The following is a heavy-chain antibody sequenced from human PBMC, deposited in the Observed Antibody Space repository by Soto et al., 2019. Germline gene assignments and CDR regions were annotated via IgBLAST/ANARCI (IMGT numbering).Heavy chain of an antibody. CDR3: ARLRKYYDSSGYYPDAFDI. V-gene: IGHV5-10-1*01. CDR2: IDPSDSYT. Sequence: GESLKISCQGSGYSFTSYWISWVRQMPGKGLEWMGRIDPSDSYTNYSPSFQGHVTISADKSISTAYLQWSSLKASDTAMYYCARLRKYYDSSGYYPDAFDIWGQGTMVTVSS. D-gene: IGHD3-22*01. J-gene: IGHJ3*02. CDR1: GYSFTSYW.